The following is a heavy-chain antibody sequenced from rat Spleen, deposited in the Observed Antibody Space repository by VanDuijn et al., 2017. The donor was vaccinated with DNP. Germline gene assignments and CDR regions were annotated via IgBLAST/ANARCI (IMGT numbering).Heavy chain of an antibody. CDR3: ARGDYSY. CDR2: IWSNGAT. V-gene: IGHV2-32*01. CDR1: GFSLSSYH. J-gene: IGHJ2*01. Sequence: QVQLRESGPGLVQPSQTLSLTCTVSGFSLSSYHVHWIRQPPGKGLEWMGVIWSNGATSYTSVLKSRLSISRDTSKSRVFLRMNRLQTEDTATYYCARGDYSYWGQGVMVTVSS. D-gene: IGHD1-7*01.